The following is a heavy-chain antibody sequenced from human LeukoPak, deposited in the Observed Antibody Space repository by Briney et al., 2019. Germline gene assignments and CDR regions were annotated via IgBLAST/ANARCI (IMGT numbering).Heavy chain of an antibody. CDR2: IYYSGGT. J-gene: IGHJ3*02. D-gene: IGHD4-23*01. CDR1: GGSISSYY. V-gene: IGHV4-59*01. CDR3: ARDNRWNDAFDI. Sequence: SETLSLACTVSGGSISSYYWSWIRQPPGKGLEWIGYIYYSGGTNYNPSLKSRVTISVDTSKNQFSLKLSSVTAADTAVYYCARDNRWNDAFDIWGQGTMVTVSS.